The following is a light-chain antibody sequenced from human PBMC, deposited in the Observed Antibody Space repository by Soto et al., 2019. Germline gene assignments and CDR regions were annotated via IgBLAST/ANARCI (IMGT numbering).Light chain of an antibody. J-gene: IGKJ5*01. CDR1: QSVSSN. CDR2: DAS. V-gene: IGKV3-11*01. CDR3: QQRSTWPPIT. Sequence: EIVLIQSPATLSLSPGERATLSCRASQSVSSNLAWYQQKPGQAPRLLIYDASTRATGIPARFTGSGSGTDFTLTISSLGPEDFAAYYCQQRSTWPPITFGQGTRLEIK.